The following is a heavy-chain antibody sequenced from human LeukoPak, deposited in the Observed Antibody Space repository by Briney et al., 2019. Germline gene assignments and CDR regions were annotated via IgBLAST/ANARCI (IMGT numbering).Heavy chain of an antibody. Sequence: ASVKVSCKASGYTFTSYAMHWVRQAPGQRLEWMGWINAGNGNTKYSQKFQGRVTITRDTSASTAYMELSSLRSEDTAVYYCARGEGLVAVARYYYYGMDVWGQGTTVTVSS. D-gene: IGHD6-19*01. V-gene: IGHV1-3*01. CDR2: INAGNGNT. J-gene: IGHJ6*02. CDR3: ARGEGLVAVARYYYYGMDV. CDR1: GYTFTSYA.